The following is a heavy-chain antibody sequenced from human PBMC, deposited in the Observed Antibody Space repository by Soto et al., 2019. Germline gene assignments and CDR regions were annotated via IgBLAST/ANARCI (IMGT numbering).Heavy chain of an antibody. J-gene: IGHJ4*02. Sequence: QLQLQESGPGLVKPSETLSLTCTVSCRSIRSSSYYWGWIRQPPGKGLAWIGSIYYSGSTYYNPSLKSRVTISVDTSKNQFSLQLISVTAADTAVYYCASPWSSSWYVSHWGKGSLVTFYS. CDR1: CRSIRSSSYY. V-gene: IGHV4-39*01. CDR3: ASPWSSSWYVSH. CDR2: IYYSGST. D-gene: IGHD6-13*01.